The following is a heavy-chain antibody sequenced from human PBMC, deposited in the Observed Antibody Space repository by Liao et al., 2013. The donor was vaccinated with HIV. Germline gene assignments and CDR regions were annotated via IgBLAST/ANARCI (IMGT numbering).Heavy chain of an antibody. D-gene: IGHD1/OR15-1a*01. CDR1: GGSISTFH. CDR2: LSPDGNT. CDR3: ARDEQGFDY. V-gene: IGHV4-4*07. Sequence: QVHLQESGPGLVKPSETLSLTCSVSGGSISTFHWSWVRQTAEKQLEWIGRLSPDGNTRYNPSLRVGVRISTRHLSEPIFPSTLTSVTAADTSVYYCARDEQGFDYWGRGNPGRPSPQ. J-gene: IGHJ4*02.